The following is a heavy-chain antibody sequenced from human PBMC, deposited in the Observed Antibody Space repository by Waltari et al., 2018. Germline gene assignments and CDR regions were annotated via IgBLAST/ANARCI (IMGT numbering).Heavy chain of an antibody. J-gene: IGHJ4*02. CDR3: VRSDYGDYVGGYY. V-gene: IGHV3-11*04. CDR2: ISGIGSTT. Sequence: QVLLVESGGGLVKPGGSLRLSCAASGFTCGDYDRGWVRQAPGKGLEWVSHISGIGSTTNYAASVKGRFTISRDNAKNSLFLQMNSLRAEDTSVYYCVRSDYGDYVGGYYWGQGTVVTVSS. D-gene: IGHD4-17*01. CDR1: GFTCGDYD.